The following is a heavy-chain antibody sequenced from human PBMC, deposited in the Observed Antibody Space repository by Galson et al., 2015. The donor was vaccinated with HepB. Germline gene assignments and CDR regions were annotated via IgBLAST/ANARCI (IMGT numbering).Heavy chain of an antibody. Sequence: SVKVSCKASGGTFSSYATSWVRQAPGQGLEWMGGIIPIFGTANYAQKFQGRVTITADESTSTAYMELSSLRSEDTAVYYCARLLMTTTRSGAGYYFDYWGQGTLVTVSS. D-gene: IGHD4-17*01. V-gene: IGHV1-69*13. CDR1: GGTFSSYA. CDR2: IIPIFGTA. CDR3: ARLLMTTTRSGAGYYFDY. J-gene: IGHJ4*02.